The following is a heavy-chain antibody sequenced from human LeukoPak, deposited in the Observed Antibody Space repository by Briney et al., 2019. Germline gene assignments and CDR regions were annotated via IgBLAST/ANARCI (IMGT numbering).Heavy chain of an antibody. D-gene: IGHD6-19*01. J-gene: IGHJ4*02. Sequence: SETLSLTCTVSGDSIDSYYWSWIRQPPGKGLEWIGYVSYSGSTNYNPSLKSRVTISIDTSKNQFSLKLNSVNAADTGVYYCARENSGWLYFDCWGQGTLVTASS. V-gene: IGHV4-59*12. CDR3: ARENSGWLYFDC. CDR2: VSYSGST. CDR1: GDSIDSYY.